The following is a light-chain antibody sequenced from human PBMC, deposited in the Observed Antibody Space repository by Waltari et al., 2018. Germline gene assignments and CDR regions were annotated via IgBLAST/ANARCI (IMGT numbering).Light chain of an antibody. V-gene: IGLV2-14*01. Sequence: QSALTQPASVSGSPGQSITISCTGTSSDVGGYNYAPWYTQHPGKAPKLMIYEVINRPARVPIRFSGSKSGNTASLSISGLQAEDEADYYFSSYTSSSSVVFGGGTKLTVL. CDR3: SSYTSSSSVV. CDR1: SSDVGGYNY. J-gene: IGLJ2*01. CDR2: EVI.